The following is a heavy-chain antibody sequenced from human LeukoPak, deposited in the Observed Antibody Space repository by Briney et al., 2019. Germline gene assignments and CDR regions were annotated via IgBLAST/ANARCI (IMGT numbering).Heavy chain of an antibody. J-gene: IGHJ5*02. CDR1: GYTFTSYG. CDR3: ARYDFWSGYSNWFDP. V-gene: IGHV1-18*01. CDR2: ISAYNGNT. Sequence: ASVKVSCKASGYTFTSYGISWVRQAPGQGLEWMGWISAYNGNTNYAQKLQGRVTMTTDTSTSTAYMEQRSLRSDDTAVYYCARYDFWSGYSNWFDPWGQGTLVTVSS. D-gene: IGHD3-3*01.